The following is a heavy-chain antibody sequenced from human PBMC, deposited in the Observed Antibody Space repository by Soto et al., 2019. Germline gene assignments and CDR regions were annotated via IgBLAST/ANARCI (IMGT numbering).Heavy chain of an antibody. CDR1: GGSISSYY. CDR3: ARGGYYYDSSGYDPSDYGMDV. J-gene: IGHJ6*02. V-gene: IGHV4-59*01. D-gene: IGHD3-22*01. Sequence: QVQLQESGPGLVKPSETLSLTCTVSGGSISSYYWSWIRQPPGKGLEWSGYIYYSGSTNYNPSLKRRVTISVDTSKNQFSLKLSSVTAADTAVYYCARGGYYYDSSGYDPSDYGMDVWGQGTTVPVSS. CDR2: IYYSGST.